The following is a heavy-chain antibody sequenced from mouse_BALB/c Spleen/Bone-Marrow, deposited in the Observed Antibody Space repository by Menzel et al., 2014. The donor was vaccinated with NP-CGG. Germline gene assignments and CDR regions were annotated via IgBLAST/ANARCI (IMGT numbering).Heavy chain of an antibody. V-gene: IGHV5-9*02. CDR2: ISSGGSYT. CDR1: GFAFSSYD. J-gene: IGHJ4*01. CDR3: ARHGRTSHYYAMDY. Sequence: EVQGVESGGGLVKPGGSLKLSCAASGFAFSSYDMSWVRQTPEKRLEWVATISSGGSYTYYPDSVKGRFTISRDNARNTLYLQMSRLRTEDTAEYYCARHGRTSHYYAMDYWGQGTSVTVSS.